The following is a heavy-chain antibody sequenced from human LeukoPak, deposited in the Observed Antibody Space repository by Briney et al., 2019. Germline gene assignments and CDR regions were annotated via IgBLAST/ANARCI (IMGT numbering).Heavy chain of an antibody. CDR2: ISSSGSTI. CDR1: GFTFSDYY. J-gene: IGHJ4*02. CDR3: ARDLNFYSSGWYDY. D-gene: IGHD6-19*01. Sequence: PGGSLRLSCAASGFTFSDYYMSWIRQAPGKGLDWISYISSSGSTIYYADSVKGRFTISRDNAKNSLYLQMNSLRAEDTAVYYCARDLNFYSSGWYDYWGQGTLVTVSS. V-gene: IGHV3-11*04.